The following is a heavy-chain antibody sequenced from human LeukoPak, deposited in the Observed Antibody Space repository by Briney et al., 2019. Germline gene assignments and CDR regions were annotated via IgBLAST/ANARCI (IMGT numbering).Heavy chain of an antibody. Sequence: ASVTVSCTASGYTFTSYAMHWVRQAPGQRLEWMGWINAGNGNTKYSQKFQGRVTITRDTSASTAYMELSSLRSEDTAVYYCARALDGYDAFDIWGQGTMVTVSS. D-gene: IGHD3/OR15-3a*01. V-gene: IGHV1-3*01. CDR3: ARALDGYDAFDI. CDR2: INAGNGNT. CDR1: GYTFTSYA. J-gene: IGHJ3*02.